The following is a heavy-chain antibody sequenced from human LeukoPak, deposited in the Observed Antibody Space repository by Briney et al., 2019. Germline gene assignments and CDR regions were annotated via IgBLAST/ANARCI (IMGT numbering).Heavy chain of an antibody. V-gene: IGHV3-30*03. CDR1: GFTFSSYG. CDR2: ISYDGSNK. CDR3: ARTRAAAGYSSFWFDP. Sequence: GGSLRLSCAASGFTFSSYGMHWVRQAPGKGLEWVAVISYDGSNKYYADSVKGRFTISRDNSKNTLYLQMNSLRTEDTAVYYCARTRAAAGYSSFWFDPWGQGTLVTVSS. J-gene: IGHJ5*02. D-gene: IGHD6-13*01.